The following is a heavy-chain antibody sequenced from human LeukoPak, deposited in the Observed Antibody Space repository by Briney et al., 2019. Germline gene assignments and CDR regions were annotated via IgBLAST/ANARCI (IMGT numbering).Heavy chain of an antibody. D-gene: IGHD3-22*01. CDR2: ISYDGSNK. CDR1: GFTFSSYA. Sequence: GGSLRLSCAASGFTFSSYAMHWVRQAPGKGLEWVAVISYDGSNKYYADSVKGRFTISRDNSKNTLYLQMNSLRAEDTAVYYCARGSKGPGALYDSSGYPYWGQGTLVTVSS. CDR3: ARGSKGPGALYDSSGYPY. V-gene: IGHV3-30-3*01. J-gene: IGHJ4*02.